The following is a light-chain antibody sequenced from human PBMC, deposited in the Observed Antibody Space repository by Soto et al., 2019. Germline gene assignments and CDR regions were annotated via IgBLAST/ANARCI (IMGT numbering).Light chain of an antibody. CDR2: DAS. CDR3: QQRIYWPGT. Sequence: EIVLTQSPATLSSSPGERATLSCRASQSVSSYLAWYQQKPGQAPRLLIYDASDRATGIPARFSGSGSGTDFTLTISSLEPVDFVVYFCQQRIYWPGTFGQGTKVEIK. V-gene: IGKV3-11*01. CDR1: QSVSSY. J-gene: IGKJ1*01.